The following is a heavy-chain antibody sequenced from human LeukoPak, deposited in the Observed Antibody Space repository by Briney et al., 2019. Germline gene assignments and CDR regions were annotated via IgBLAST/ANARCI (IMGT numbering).Heavy chain of an antibody. V-gene: IGHV3-21*04. J-gene: IGHJ3*01. D-gene: IGHD2-21*02. CDR2: ISSSSRYI. CDR3: ATYCGGDCYSPHDAFDV. Sequence: PGGSLRLSCAASGFSFSTWSVNWVRQAPGKGLEWVSSISSSSRYIYYADSVKGRFTISRDNARNSLYLQMNGLRAEDTAMYYCATYCGGDCYSPHDAFDVWGQGTMVTVSS. CDR1: GFSFSTWS.